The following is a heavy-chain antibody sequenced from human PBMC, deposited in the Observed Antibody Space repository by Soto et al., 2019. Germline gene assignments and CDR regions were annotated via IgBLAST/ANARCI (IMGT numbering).Heavy chain of an antibody. CDR3: ARSTYYYDSSGYYPNYYGMDV. CDR2: IYPGDSDT. CDR1: GYSFTSYW. J-gene: IGHJ6*02. D-gene: IGHD3-22*01. Sequence: PGESLKISCKGSGYSFTSYWIGWVRQMPGKGLEWMGIIYPGDSDTRYSPSFQGQVTISADKSISTAYLQWSSLKASDTAMYYCARSTYYYDSSGYYPNYYGMDVWGQGTTVTVSS. V-gene: IGHV5-51*01.